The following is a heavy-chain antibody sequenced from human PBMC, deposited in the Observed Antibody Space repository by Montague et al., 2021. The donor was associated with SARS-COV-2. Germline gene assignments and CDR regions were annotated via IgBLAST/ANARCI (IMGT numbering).Heavy chain of an antibody. CDR1: GFSLSTSEMF. V-gene: IGHV2-70*12. CDR2: IDWEDEK. CDR3: AHKKSGWPIEFGF. D-gene: IGHD6-19*01. J-gene: IGHJ4*02. Sequence: PALVKPTQTVTLTCTFSGFSLSTSEMFVSWIRQPPGKALEWLARIDWEDEKFYSTSLKDRLTISKDTSKNQVVLTLANVRPVDTATYYCAHKKSGWPIEFGFWGQGTLVTVSS.